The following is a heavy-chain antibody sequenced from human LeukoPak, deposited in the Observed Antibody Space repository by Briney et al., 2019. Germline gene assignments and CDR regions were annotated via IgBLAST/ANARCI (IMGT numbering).Heavy chain of an antibody. V-gene: IGHV3-30*18. D-gene: IGHD3-22*01. CDR1: GFTFSSYG. CDR2: ISYDGSNK. Sequence: PGRSLRLSCAASGFTFSSYGMHWVRQAPGKGLEWVAVISYDGSNKYYADSVKGRFTISRDNSKNTLYLQMNSLRAEDTAVYYCANPYYDSSGLSDDAFDIWGQETMVTVSS. CDR3: ANPYYDSSGLSDDAFDI. J-gene: IGHJ3*02.